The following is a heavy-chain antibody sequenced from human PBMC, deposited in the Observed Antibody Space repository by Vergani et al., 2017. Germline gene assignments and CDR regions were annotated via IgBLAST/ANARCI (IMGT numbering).Heavy chain of an antibody. CDR1: GGTFSSYA. J-gene: IGHJ3*02. CDR3: ARGLRGYSYGWGAFDI. Sequence: QVQLVQSGAEVKKPGSSVKVSCKASGGTFSSYAISWVRQAPGQGLEWMGGIIPNSGGTNYAQKFQGRVTMTRDTSISTAYMELSRLRSDDTAVYYCARGLRGYSYGWGAFDIWGQGTMVTVSS. CDR2: IIPNSGGT. D-gene: IGHD5-18*01. V-gene: IGHV1-2*02.